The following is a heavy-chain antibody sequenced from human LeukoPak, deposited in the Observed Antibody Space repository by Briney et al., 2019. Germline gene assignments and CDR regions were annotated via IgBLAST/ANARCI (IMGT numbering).Heavy chain of an antibody. J-gene: IGHJ4*02. CDR1: GFSVSRNY. Sequence: GGSLRLSCAASGFSVSRNYMNWDRQAPGKGLEWVSVIYGGVNTVYADSVKGRFTISRDDSKNTLYLQMNSLRAEDTAVYYCAKSPKTGFLFDYWGQGTLVAVSS. D-gene: IGHD1-1*01. V-gene: IGHV3-66*01. CDR3: AKSPKTGFLFDY. CDR2: IYGGVNT.